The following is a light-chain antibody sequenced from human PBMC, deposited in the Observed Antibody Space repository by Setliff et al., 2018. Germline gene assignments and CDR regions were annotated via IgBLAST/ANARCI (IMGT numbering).Light chain of an antibody. CDR2: RDN. J-gene: IGLJ2*01. CDR1: NSNIGSNS. Sequence: QSVLTQTPSASGTPGQRVAISCSGSNSNIGSNSVSWFQQLPGTAPTLLIYRDNQRPSGVPDRFSGSRSGTSASLAISGLQSEDEADYYCGSWDDSLNGPVFGGGTKSPS. CDR3: GSWDDSLNGPV. V-gene: IGLV1-44*01.